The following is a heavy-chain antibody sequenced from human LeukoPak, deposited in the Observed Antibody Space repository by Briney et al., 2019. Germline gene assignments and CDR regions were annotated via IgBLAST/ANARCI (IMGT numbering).Heavy chain of an antibody. Sequence: GGSLRLSCAASGFTFSSYAMSWVRQAPGKGLEWVSAISGSGGSTYYADSVKGRFTISRDNSKDTLYLQMNSLRAEDTAVYYCAKLVYGYGECFDYWGQGTLVTVSS. D-gene: IGHD2-8*01. CDR1: GFTFSSYA. CDR3: AKLVYGYGECFDY. CDR2: ISGSGGST. V-gene: IGHV3-23*01. J-gene: IGHJ4*02.